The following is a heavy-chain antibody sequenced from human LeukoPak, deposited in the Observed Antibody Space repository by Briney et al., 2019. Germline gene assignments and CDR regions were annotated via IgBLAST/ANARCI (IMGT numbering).Heavy chain of an antibody. CDR3: ARERRYCSSTSCEMRRNDY. V-gene: IGHV1-18*01. Sequence: ASVKVSCKASGYTFTSYGIRWVRQAPGQGLEWMGWISAYNGNTNYAQKLQGRVTMTTDTSTSTAYMELRSLRSDYTAVYYCARERRYCSSTSCEMRRNDYWGQGTLVTVSS. CDR1: GYTFTSYG. D-gene: IGHD2-2*01. J-gene: IGHJ4*02. CDR2: ISAYNGNT.